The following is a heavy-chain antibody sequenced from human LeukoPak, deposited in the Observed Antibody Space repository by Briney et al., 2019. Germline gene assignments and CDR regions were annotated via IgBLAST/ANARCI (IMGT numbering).Heavy chain of an antibody. CDR2: IIPIFGTA. Sequence: EASVKVCCKASGGTFSSYAISWVRQAPGQGLEWMGGIIPIFGTANYAQKFQGRITITADESTSTAYMELSSLRSEDTAVYYCASYVRGSPVSRRWFDPWGQGTLVTVSS. V-gene: IGHV1-69*13. J-gene: IGHJ5*02. CDR1: GGTFSSYA. D-gene: IGHD1-26*01. CDR3: ASYVRGSPVSRRWFDP.